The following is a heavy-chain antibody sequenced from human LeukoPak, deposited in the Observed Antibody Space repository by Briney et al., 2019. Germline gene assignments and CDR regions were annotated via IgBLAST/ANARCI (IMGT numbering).Heavy chain of an antibody. J-gene: IGHJ6*02. CDR1: GYTFTTYG. CDR3: ARAGIVGAPAWVDV. Sequence: ASVKVSCKASGYTFTTYGISWMRQAPGQGLEWIGWISGYNGNTNYAQNLQGRVTMTTDTSTSTAYMELRSLRSDDTAVYYCARAGIVGAPAWVDVWGQGTTVTVS. CDR2: ISGYNGNT. D-gene: IGHD1-26*01. V-gene: IGHV1-18*01.